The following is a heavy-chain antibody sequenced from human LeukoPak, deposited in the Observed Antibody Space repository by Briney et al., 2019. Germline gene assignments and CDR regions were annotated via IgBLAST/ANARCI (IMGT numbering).Heavy chain of an antibody. CDR3: TSGVAYGLFEY. D-gene: IGHD2-21*01. CDR2: IKSETDGGTT. J-gene: IGHJ4*02. CDR1: GFTFSNAW. V-gene: IGHV3-15*05. Sequence: PGGSLRLSCAASGFTFSNAWMSWVRQAPGKGLEWVGRIKSETDGGTTDYAAPVKGRFTISRDDSKNTLYLQMNSLRAEDTAVYYCTSGVAYGLFEYWGQGTLVTVSS.